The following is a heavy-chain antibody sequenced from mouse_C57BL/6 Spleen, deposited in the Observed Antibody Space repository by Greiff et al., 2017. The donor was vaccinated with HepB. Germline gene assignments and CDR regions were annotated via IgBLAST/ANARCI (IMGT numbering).Heavy chain of an antibody. J-gene: IGHJ1*03. CDR2: IDPSDSET. D-gene: IGHD2-3*01. CDR3: ARDYDGYYWYFDV. V-gene: IGHV1-52*01. CDR1: GYTFTSYW. Sequence: VQLQQPGAELVRPGSSVKLSCKASGYTFTSYWMHWVKQRPIQGLEWIGNIDPSDSETHYNQKFKDKATLTVDKSSSTAYMQRSSLTSEDSAVYYCARDYDGYYWYFDVWGTGTTVTVSS.